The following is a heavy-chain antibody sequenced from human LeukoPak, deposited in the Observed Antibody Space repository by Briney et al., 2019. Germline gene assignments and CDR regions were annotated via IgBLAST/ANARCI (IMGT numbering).Heavy chain of an antibody. CDR1: GGTFSSYA. D-gene: IGHD3-22*01. V-gene: IGHV1-69*05. CDR2: IIPIFGTA. CDR3: AIRTRLNYYDSSGYYWDY. Sequence: GSSVKVSCKASGGTFSSYATSWVRQAPGQGLEWMGRIIPIFGTANYAQKFQGRVTITTDESTSTAYMELSSLRSEDTAVYYCAIRTRLNYYDSSGYYWDYWGQGTLVTVSS. J-gene: IGHJ4*02.